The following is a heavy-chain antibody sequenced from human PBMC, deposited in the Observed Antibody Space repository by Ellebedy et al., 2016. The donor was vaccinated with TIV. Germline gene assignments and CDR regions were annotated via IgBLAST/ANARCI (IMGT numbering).Heavy chain of an antibody. D-gene: IGHD3-10*01. CDR3: ARESWYGDLGNWFDP. Sequence: MPSETLSLTCAVSGDSISSSNWWNLVRQTPGKRLEWIGDIYQSGSTNYNPSLMSRVTISLDTSKNQFSLKLNSVTAADTAVYYCARESWYGDLGNWFDPWGQGTLVTVSS. J-gene: IGHJ5*02. CDR2: IYQSGST. CDR1: GDSISSSNW. V-gene: IGHV4-4*02.